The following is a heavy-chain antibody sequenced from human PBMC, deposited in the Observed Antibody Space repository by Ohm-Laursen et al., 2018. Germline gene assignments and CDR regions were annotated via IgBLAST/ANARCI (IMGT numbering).Heavy chain of an antibody. CDR1: GGSFSGYY. Sequence: SDTLSLTCAVYGGSFSGYYWSWIRQPPGKGLEWIGEINHRGSTNYNPSLKSRVTISVDTSKNQFSLKLNSVTAADTAVYYCASGLGPQHRQLVQVDYWGQGTLVTVSS. CDR2: INHRGST. D-gene: IGHD6-13*01. V-gene: IGHV4-34*01. J-gene: IGHJ4*02. CDR3: ASGLGPQHRQLVQVDY.